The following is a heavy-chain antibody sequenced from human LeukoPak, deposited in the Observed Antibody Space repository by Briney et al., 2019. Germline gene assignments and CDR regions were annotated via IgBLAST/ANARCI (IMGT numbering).Heavy chain of an antibody. CDR2: IAASGTT. D-gene: IGHD3-9*01. Sequence: PSETLSPTCSVSGGSIESYYWSWIRQPPGKGLEFIGYIAASGTTKHNPSLKSRVTLSMDTSKNQFSLKLRSVTAADTAVYFCARFPYFEGFDYWGQGTQVIVSS. CDR1: GGSIESYY. J-gene: IGHJ4*02. V-gene: IGHV4-4*08. CDR3: ARFPYFEGFDY.